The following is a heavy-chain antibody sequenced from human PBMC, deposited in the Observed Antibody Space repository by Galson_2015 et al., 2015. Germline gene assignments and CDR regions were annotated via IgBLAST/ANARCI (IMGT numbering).Heavy chain of an antibody. Sequence: SLRLSCAASGFAFSNFGIHWVRQGPGKGLEWVAVIWYDGSNQYYADSVKDRFNISRDNSKDTVYLQMNSLRVEDTAVYYCARDLSTSYDNFGMDVWGQGTTVTVSS. CDR3: ARDLSTSYDNFGMDV. D-gene: IGHD2/OR15-2a*01. J-gene: IGHJ6*02. V-gene: IGHV3-33*01. CDR1: GFAFSNFG. CDR2: IWYDGSNQ.